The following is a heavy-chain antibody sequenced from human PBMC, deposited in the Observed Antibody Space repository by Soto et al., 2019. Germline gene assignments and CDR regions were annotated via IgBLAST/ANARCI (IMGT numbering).Heavy chain of an antibody. CDR1: GGSITNSY. V-gene: IGHV4-59*12. CDR3: ARESGITGTRAFSH. CDR2: IYYGGST. D-gene: IGHD1-20*01. Sequence: SETLSPTCTVSGGSITNSYWGWIRQPPGKGLEWIGYIYYGGSTDYSTSLKSRLTISVDTSKNHFSLSLTSVTAADTAIYYCARESGITGTRAFSHWGQGILVTVSS. J-gene: IGHJ4*02.